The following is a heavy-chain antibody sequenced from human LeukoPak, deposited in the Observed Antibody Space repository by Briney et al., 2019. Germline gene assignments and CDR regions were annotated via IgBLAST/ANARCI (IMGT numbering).Heavy chain of an antibody. CDR2: INPTSGGT. V-gene: IGHV1-2*02. D-gene: IGHD3-22*01. CDR3: ATVIRGYYYEPGAFDI. CDR1: GYTFIGFT. Sequence: GASVKVSCKASGYTFIGFTLNWIRQAPGQGLEWMGWINPTSGGTNYAQQFQGRVTLTRDTSISTAYMELISLTSDDTAVYYCATVIRGYYYEPGAFDIWGQGTMVTVSS. J-gene: IGHJ3*02.